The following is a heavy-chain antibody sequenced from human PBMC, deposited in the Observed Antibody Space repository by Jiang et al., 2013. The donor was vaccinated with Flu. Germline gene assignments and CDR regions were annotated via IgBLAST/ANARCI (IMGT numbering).Heavy chain of an antibody. V-gene: IGHV1-69*10. D-gene: IGHD6-19*01. J-gene: IGHJ6*02. Sequence: GSSVKVSCKASGGTFSSYAISWVRQAPGQGLEWMGGIIPILGIANYAQKFQGRVTITADKSTSTAYMELSSLRSEDTAVYYCASSSSGRIPYYYGMDVWGQGTTVTVSS. CDR1: GGTFSSYA. CDR3: ASSSSGRIPYYYGMDV. CDR2: IIPILGIA.